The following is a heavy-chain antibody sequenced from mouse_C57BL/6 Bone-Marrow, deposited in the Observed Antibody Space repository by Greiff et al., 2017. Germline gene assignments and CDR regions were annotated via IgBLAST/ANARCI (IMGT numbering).Heavy chain of an antibody. CDR3: ARAPIYYYGNRYFDV. V-gene: IGHV1-82*01. CDR2: IYPGDGDT. CDR1: GYAFSSSW. J-gene: IGHJ1*03. D-gene: IGHD1-1*01. Sequence: QVQLQESGPELVKPGASVKISCKASGYAFSSSWMNWVKQRPGKGLEWIGRIYPGDGDTNYNGKFKGKATLTADKSSSTAYMQLSSLTSEDSAVYFCARAPIYYYGNRYFDVWGTGTTVTVSS.